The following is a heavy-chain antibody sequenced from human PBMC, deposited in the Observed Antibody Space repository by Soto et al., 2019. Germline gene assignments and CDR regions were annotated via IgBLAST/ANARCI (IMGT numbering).Heavy chain of an antibody. CDR1: GGSISSSSYY. CDR3: ARRMGYDSSGYYYY. CDR2: IYYSGST. Sequence: ATLSLTCTVSGGSISSSSYYWGWIRQPPGKGLEWIGSIYYSGSTYYNPSLKSRVTISVDTSKNQFSLKLSSVTAADTAVYYCARRMGYDSSGYYYYWGQGTLVTVSS. V-gene: IGHV4-39*01. D-gene: IGHD3-22*01. J-gene: IGHJ4*02.